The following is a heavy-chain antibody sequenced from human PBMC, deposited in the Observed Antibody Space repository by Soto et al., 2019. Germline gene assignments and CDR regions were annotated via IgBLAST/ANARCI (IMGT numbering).Heavy chain of an antibody. V-gene: IGHV3-21*01. CDR1: GFTFSSYS. D-gene: IGHD2-2*01. CDR3: ARMRYCSSSTCPFEY. Sequence: EVQLVESGGGLVKPGGSLRLSCAASGFTFSSYSLNWVRQAPGKGLEWVSSISSTSTYIYYADSVKGRFTISRDNAKNSLYLQMNSLRAEDTAVYYCARMRYCSSSTCPFEYWGQGTLVTVSS. J-gene: IGHJ4*02. CDR2: ISSTSTYI.